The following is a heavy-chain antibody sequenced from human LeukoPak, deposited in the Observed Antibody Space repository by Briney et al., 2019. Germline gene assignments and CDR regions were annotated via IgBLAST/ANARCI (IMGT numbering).Heavy chain of an antibody. D-gene: IGHD2-15*01. CDR2: THYSGTT. CDR1: GYSISSGYY. Sequence: PSETLSLTCSVSGYSISSGYYWGWIRQAPGKGLEWIGNTHYSGTTYYNPSLKRRVTVSLDTSKNQFSLRLSSVTAADTAVYYCARFPGSAEYRHYYYMDVWGKGTTVTISS. J-gene: IGHJ6*03. V-gene: IGHV4-38-2*01. CDR3: ARFPGSAEYRHYYYMDV.